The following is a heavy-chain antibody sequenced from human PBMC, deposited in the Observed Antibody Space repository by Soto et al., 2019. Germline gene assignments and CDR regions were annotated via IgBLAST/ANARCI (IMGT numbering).Heavy chain of an antibody. D-gene: IGHD1-26*01. Sequence: EVHLLESGGGLVQPGGSLRLSCVASGFTFSSYTMYWVRQVPGKGLEWVSDISESGAITHYADSVKGRFTISRDDPKSTLYLQMHTLRGDETAVYYCAKAQYTGISKTLDYWGQGTLVTVST. CDR1: GFTFSSYT. V-gene: IGHV3-23*01. CDR3: AKAQYTGISKTLDY. J-gene: IGHJ4*02. CDR2: ISESGAIT.